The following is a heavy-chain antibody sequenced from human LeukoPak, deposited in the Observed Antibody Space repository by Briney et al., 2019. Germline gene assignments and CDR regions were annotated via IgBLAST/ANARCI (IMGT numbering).Heavy chain of an antibody. CDR2: IKHDSSEK. J-gene: IGHJ4*02. CDR1: GFIFRNNW. V-gene: IGHV3-7*04. Sequence: GGSLRLSCAAAGFIFRNNWMTWVRQAPGKGLEWVANIKHDSSEKYSMDSVKGRFTISRDNAKMILYLQMNSLRAEDTAVYFCARGCSMDFWGQGTLVTVSS. D-gene: IGHD2-2*01. CDR3: ARGCSMDF.